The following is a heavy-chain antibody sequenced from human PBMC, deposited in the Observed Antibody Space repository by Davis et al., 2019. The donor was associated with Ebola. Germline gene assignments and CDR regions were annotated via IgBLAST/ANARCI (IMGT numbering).Heavy chain of an antibody. Sequence: ASVKVSCKASGYTFTNYDINWVRQASGQGLEWMAWMNPNSGNTGYAQKFQGRVTMTRNTSISTAYMELSSLRSEDTAVYYCARIIRKYSYGYGYWGQGTLVTVSS. J-gene: IGHJ4*02. CDR3: ARIIRKYSYGYGY. D-gene: IGHD5-18*01. V-gene: IGHV1-8*01. CDR2: MNPNSGNT. CDR1: GYTFTNYD.